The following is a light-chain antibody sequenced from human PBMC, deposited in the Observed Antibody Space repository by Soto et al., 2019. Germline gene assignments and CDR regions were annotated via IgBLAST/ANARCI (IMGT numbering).Light chain of an antibody. CDR1: QSVGSN. V-gene: IGKV3-15*01. CDR3: QQRQYWPPIT. CDR2: GAS. J-gene: IGKJ5*01. Sequence: EIVMTQSPVTLSVSPGERATLSCRASQSVGSNLAWYQQKPGQAPRLLISGASTGATGVPATFSGSGSGTEFTLTINSLQSEDFAVYYCQQRQYWPPITFGQGTRLEIK.